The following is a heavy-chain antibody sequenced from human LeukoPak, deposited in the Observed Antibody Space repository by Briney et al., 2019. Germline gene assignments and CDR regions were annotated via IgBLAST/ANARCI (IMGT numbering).Heavy chain of an antibody. Sequence: PSETLSLTCTVSGDFITAYYWSWIRQPPGKGLEWIGSIYYTGTTYHNPSLKSRVTISLDTSKNQFSLRLRSVTAADTAVYYCAREVEDFYYYMDVWGKGTTVTVSS. CDR2: IYYTGTT. CDR1: GDFITAYY. D-gene: IGHD1-26*01. CDR3: AREVEDFYYYMDV. V-gene: IGHV4-39*07. J-gene: IGHJ6*03.